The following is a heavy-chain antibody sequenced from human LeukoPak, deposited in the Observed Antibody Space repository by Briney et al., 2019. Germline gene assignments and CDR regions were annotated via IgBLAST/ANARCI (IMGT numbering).Heavy chain of an antibody. CDR2: ISAYNGNT. CDR3: ARDWIRYCSSTRCYLSDY. J-gene: IGHJ4*02. Sequence: SVKVSCMASGYTFTSYGISWVRQAPGQGLEWMGWISAYNGNTNYAQELQGGVTMTTDTSTSTAYMELRSLRSDDTAVYYCARDWIRYCSSTRCYLSDYWGQGTPVTVSS. D-gene: IGHD2-2*01. CDR1: GYTFTSYG. V-gene: IGHV1-18*01.